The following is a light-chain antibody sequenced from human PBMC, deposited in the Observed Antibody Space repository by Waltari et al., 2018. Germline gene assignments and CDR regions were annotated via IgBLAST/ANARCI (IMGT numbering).Light chain of an antibody. V-gene: IGKV3-20*01. Sequence: EIVLPPHPGTLSLSPGARAPLYCRASQSVSSSYLAWYQQKPGQAPRLRIHGASSRATGIPDRFSGSGSGTDFTLTISRLEPEDFAVYYCQQYGSSPPVYTFGQGTKLEIK. CDR3: QQYGSSPPVYT. CDR1: QSVSSSY. J-gene: IGKJ2*01. CDR2: GAS.